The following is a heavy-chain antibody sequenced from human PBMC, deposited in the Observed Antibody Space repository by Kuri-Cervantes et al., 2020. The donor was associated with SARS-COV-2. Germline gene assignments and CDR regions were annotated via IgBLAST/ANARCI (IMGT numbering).Heavy chain of an antibody. CDR3: ARGGDYSYWFDP. V-gene: IGHV4-38-2*01. Sequence: SQTLSLTCAVSGYSISSGYYWGWIRQPPGKGLEWIGSIYHSGSTYYNPSLKSRVTISVDTSKNQFSLKLSSVTAADTAVYYCARGGDYSYWFDPWGHGTLVTVSS. CDR1: GYSISSGYY. CDR2: IYHSGST. D-gene: IGHD4-17*01. J-gene: IGHJ5*02.